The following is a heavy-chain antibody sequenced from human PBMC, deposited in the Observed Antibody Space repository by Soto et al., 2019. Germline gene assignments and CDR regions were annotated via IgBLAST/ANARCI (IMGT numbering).Heavy chain of an antibody. D-gene: IGHD3-10*01. Sequence: DVQLLESGGHLIQPGGSPRLSCAASGFTFSSYAMSWVRQAPGKGLEWVSSVSAGGDMTYYSDSVKGRFTISSDNSNNALFLQMNSLRIEDTALYYCARGDRGGSGSPASYYYSGLDVWGQGTTVTVS. CDR2: VSAGGDMT. CDR1: GFTFSSYA. CDR3: ARGDRGGSGSPASYYYSGLDV. J-gene: IGHJ6*02. V-gene: IGHV3-23*01.